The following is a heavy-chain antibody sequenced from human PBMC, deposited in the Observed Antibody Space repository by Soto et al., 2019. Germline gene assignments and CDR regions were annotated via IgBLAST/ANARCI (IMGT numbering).Heavy chain of an antibody. CDR2: LIPILGIA. CDR3: AREGGRYCSCGSCSSKW. CDR1: GGTFSSYT. J-gene: IGHJ1*01. V-gene: IGHV1-69*08. D-gene: IGHD2-15*01. Sequence: QVQLVQSGAAVKKPGSSVKVSCKASGGTFSSYTISWVRQAHGQGLDWRGRLIPILGIANNAQKFQCRVKITADKPTRTAYMQMRSLRSEETAVYYCAREGGRYCSCGSCSSKWWGQCTLVRVSS.